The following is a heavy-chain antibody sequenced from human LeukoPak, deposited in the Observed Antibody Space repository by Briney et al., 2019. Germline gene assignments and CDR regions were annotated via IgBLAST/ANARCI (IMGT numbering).Heavy chain of an antibody. Sequence: ASVKVSCKASGYTFNTYGITWVRQAPGQGLEWMGGFDPEDGETIYAQKFQGRVTMTEDTSTDTAYMELSSLRSEDTAVYYCATDLWVLMVTNYWGQGTLVTVSS. V-gene: IGHV1-24*01. CDR1: GYTFNTYG. CDR2: FDPEDGET. CDR3: ATDLWVLMVTNY. D-gene: IGHD2-21*02. J-gene: IGHJ4*02.